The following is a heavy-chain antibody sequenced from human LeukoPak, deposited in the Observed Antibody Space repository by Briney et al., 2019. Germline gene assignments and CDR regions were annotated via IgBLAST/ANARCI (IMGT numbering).Heavy chain of an antibody. J-gene: IGHJ4*02. CDR1: GGSISSYY. Sequence: SETLSLTCTVSGGSISSYYWSWIRQPAGKGLEWIGRIYTSGSTNYNPSLKSRVTMSVDTSKNQFSLKLSSVTVADTAVYYCARASYSSSWYYFDYWGQGTLVTVSS. D-gene: IGHD6-13*01. CDR2: IYTSGST. V-gene: IGHV4-4*07. CDR3: ARASYSSSWYYFDY.